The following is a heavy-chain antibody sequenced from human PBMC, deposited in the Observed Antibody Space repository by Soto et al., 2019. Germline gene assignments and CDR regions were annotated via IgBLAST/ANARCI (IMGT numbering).Heavy chain of an antibody. CDR3: ARVAGLRYFDWLSKATYYYYYGMDV. Sequence: GASVKVSCKASGYTFTSYYMHWVRPAPGQGLEWMGIINPSGGSTSYAQKFQGRVTMTRDTATSTVYMELRSLRSEDTAVYYCARVAGLRYFDWLSKATYYYYYGMDVWGQGTTVTVSS. D-gene: IGHD3-9*01. CDR1: GYTFTSYY. J-gene: IGHJ6*02. CDR2: INPSGGST. V-gene: IGHV1-46*01.